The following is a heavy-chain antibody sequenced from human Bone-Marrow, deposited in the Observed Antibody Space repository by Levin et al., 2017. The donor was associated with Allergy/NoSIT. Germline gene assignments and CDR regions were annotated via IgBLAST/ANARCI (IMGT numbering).Heavy chain of an antibody. CDR2: VYYSGFT. J-gene: IGHJ6*02. V-gene: IGHV4-30-4*08. Sequence: SQTLSLTCSVSGGSISSADDYWTWIRQSPGKGLEWIGNVYYSGFTYYNPSLKSRVTMSADTSKNQFSLNLRSATAADTAVYFCVRVFVGSGSPHDRGLDVWGQGTTVTVSS. CDR3: VRVFVGSGSPHDRGLDV. CDR1: GGSISSADDY. D-gene: IGHD3-10*01.